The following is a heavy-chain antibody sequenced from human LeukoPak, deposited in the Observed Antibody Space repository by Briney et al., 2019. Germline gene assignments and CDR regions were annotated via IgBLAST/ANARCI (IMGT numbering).Heavy chain of an antibody. CDR3: ARVFDWLEYYFDY. D-gene: IGHD3-9*01. CDR2: INPDNGVT. J-gene: IGHJ4*02. CDR1: GYTFTGYY. V-gene: IGHV1-2*02. Sequence: GASVKVSCKASGYTFTGYYIHWVRQAPGQELEWMGWINPDNGVTNYAQKFQGRVTITRDTSISTAYMELSRLRSDDTAVYHCARVFDWLEYYFDYWGQGTLVTVSS.